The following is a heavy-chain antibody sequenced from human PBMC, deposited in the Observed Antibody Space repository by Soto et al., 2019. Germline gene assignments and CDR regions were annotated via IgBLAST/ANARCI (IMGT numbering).Heavy chain of an antibody. CDR3: ARQGSAAAVYFDY. V-gene: IGHV4-34*01. J-gene: IGHJ4*02. D-gene: IGHD6-13*01. Sequence: PSETLSLTCAVYGGSFSGYYWSWIRQPPGKGLEWIGEINHSGSTNYNPSLKSRVTISVDTSKNQFSLKLSSVTAADTAVYYCARQGSAAAVYFDYWGQGTLVTVSS. CDR1: GGSFSGYY. CDR2: INHSGST.